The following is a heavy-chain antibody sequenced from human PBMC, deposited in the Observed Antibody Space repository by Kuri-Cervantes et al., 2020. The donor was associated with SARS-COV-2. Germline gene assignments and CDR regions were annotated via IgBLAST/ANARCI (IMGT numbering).Heavy chain of an antibody. Sequence: GGSLRLSCAVSGFAFSNVWMHWVRQVPGKGMVWVSGISGSGSSTHYADSVKGRFIISRDNSKNTLYLQMNSLRAEDTAVYYCARVSGYDFWSGTNWFDPWGQGTLVTVSS. J-gene: IGHJ5*02. CDR3: ARVSGYDFWSGTNWFDP. D-gene: IGHD3-3*01. V-gene: IGHV3-23*01. CDR1: GFAFSNVW. CDR2: ISGSGSST.